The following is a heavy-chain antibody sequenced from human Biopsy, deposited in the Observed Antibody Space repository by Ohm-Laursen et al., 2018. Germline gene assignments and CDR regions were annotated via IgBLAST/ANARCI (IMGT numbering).Heavy chain of an antibody. D-gene: IGHD3-10*01. J-gene: IGHJ3*02. CDR1: GFSFTGYY. CDR2: TSPKSGGT. V-gene: IGHV1-2*02. CDR3: ARDRMVTIITLVRADTFDI. Sequence: GSSVKVSCKASGFSFTGYYIHWVRQAPGQGLEWMGWTSPKSGGTNYAQKFQGNITMTKNTSMSTAYMELARLTTDDTAVYFCARDRMVTIITLVRADTFDIWGQGTLVSVSS.